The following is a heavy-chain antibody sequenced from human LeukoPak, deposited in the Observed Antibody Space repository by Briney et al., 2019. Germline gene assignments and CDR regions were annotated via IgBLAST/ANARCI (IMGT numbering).Heavy chain of an antibody. CDR2: INHSGYT. CDR1: GVPFSNYY. Sequence: SETLSLTCAVSGVPFSNYYWSWVRQSPRQGLEWIGEINHSGYTNYTPSLKSRVTMSIDTSKNQFSLILTSVTAADAGVYYCTRAVAGHPDWGQGTLVTVSS. CDR3: TRAVAGHPD. D-gene: IGHD6-19*01. J-gene: IGHJ4*02. V-gene: IGHV4-34*01.